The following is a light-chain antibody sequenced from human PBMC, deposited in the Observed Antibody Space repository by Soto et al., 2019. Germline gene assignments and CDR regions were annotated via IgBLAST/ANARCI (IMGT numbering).Light chain of an antibody. CDR2: AAS. V-gene: IGKV1-39*01. CDR3: QQTYNTPTP. CDR1: QRVNNY. J-gene: IGKJ2*01. Sequence: DIQMTQSPSSLSASVGDRVTITCRASQRVNNYLNWYQQKPGQAPKVLIYAASSLRSGVPSRFSGSGSWTAFTLTISSLQPEDFVNYYCQQTYNTPTPVGRGTNLEIK.